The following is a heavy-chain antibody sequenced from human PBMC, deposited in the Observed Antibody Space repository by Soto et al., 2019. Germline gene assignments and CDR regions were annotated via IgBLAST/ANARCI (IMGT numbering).Heavy chain of an antibody. J-gene: IGHJ4*02. CDR2: IYSGGST. CDR3: AIAPGSSGYSDYFDY. Sequence: EVQLVESGGSLIQPGGSLRLSCAASGFTVSSSYMSWVRQAPGQGLEWVLVIYSGGSTYYADSVKGRFTISRDNSKNTLYVQMNSLRAEDTAMYCCAIAPGSSGYSDYFDYWGQGTLVTVSS. D-gene: IGHD3-22*01. CDR1: GFTVSSSY. V-gene: IGHV3-53*01.